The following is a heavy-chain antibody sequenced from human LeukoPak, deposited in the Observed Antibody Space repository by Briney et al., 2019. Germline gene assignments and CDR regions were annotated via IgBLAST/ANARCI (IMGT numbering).Heavy chain of an antibody. Sequence: ASVKVSCKVSGYTLTELSMHWVRQAPGKGLEWMGGFDPEDGETIYAQKFQGRVTMTEDTSTDTAYMELSSLRSEDTAVYYCATGRRYSSSWYFGGMDVWGQGITVTVSS. D-gene: IGHD6-13*01. V-gene: IGHV1-24*01. CDR3: ATGRRYSSSWYFGGMDV. CDR1: GYTLTELS. CDR2: FDPEDGET. J-gene: IGHJ6*02.